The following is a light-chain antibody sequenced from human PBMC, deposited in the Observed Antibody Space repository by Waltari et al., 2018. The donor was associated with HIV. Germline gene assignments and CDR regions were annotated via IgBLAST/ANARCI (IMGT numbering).Light chain of an antibody. CDR2: DVS. J-gene: IGLJ1*01. V-gene: IGLV2-14*03. CDR3: SSYTTSSTYV. Sequence: QSALTQPASVSGSPGPSITISCPGTSSDVGIDNYVSWYRQHSGKAPKLMIYDVSNRPSGVSNRFSGSKSGNTASLTISGLQAEDEADYYCSSYTTSSTYVFGTGTKVTVL. CDR1: SSDVGIDNY.